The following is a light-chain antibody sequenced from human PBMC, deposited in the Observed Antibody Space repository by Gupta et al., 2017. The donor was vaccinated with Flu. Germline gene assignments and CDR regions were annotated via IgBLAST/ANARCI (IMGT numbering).Light chain of an antibody. CDR2: ETS. J-gene: IGKJ1*01. Sequence: DIQLTQSPLTLSASIGDRVTITCRASQNIDMWLAWYQQKPGKAPKLLIYETSNLESGVPSRFSGSISGTEFTLAISSLQPDDFATYYCQQEYSLTWTFGRGTXVE. V-gene: IGKV1-5*03. CDR1: QNIDMW. CDR3: QQEYSLTWT.